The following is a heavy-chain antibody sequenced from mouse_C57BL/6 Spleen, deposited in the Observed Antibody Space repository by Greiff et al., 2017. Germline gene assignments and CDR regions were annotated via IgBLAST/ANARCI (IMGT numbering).Heavy chain of an antibody. Sequence: QVQLQQPGAELVKPGASVKLSCKASGYTFTSYWMHWVKQRPGRGLEWIGRIVPNSGGTKYNETFKSKATLTVDKPSCPAYMQLSSQTSEDSAVYYCARTGYNPYAMDYWGQGTSVTVSS. CDR1: GYTFTSYW. V-gene: IGHV1-72*01. D-gene: IGHD1-3*01. CDR2: IVPNSGGT. CDR3: ARTGYNPYAMDY. J-gene: IGHJ4*01.